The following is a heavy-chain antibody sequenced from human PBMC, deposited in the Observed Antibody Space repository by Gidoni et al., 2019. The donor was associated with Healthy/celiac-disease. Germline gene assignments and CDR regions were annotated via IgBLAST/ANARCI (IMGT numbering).Heavy chain of an antibody. CDR2: INHSGST. D-gene: IGHD6-13*01. V-gene: IGHV4-34*01. Sequence: QVQLQQWGAGLLKPSETLSLTCAVYGGSFSGYYWSWIRQPPGKGLEWIGEINHSGSTNYNPSLKSRVTISVDTSKNQFSLKLSSVTAADTAVYYCARGGIAAAGSKWRNWFDPWGQGTLVTVSS. CDR3: ARGGIAAAGSKWRNWFDP. J-gene: IGHJ5*02. CDR1: GGSFSGYY.